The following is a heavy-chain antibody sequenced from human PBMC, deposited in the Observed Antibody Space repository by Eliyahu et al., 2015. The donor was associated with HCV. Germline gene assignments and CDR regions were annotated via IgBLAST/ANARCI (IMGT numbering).Heavy chain of an antibody. Sequence: EVQLVESGGGLVKPGGSLRLSCAASGFTFSNAWMSWVRPGPGEGVGGGGRIKSKTDGGTTDYAAPVKGRFTISRDDSKNTLYLQMNSLKTEDTAVYYCTTVGATSSAYWGQGTLVTVSS. D-gene: IGHD1-26*01. CDR1: GFTFSNAW. CDR2: IKSKTDGGTT. CDR3: TTVGATSSAY. V-gene: IGHV3-15*01. J-gene: IGHJ4*02.